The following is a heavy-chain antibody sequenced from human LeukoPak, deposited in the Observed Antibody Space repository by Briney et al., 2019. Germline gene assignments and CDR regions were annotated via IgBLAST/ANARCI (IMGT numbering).Heavy chain of an antibody. CDR2: IYYSGST. D-gene: IGHD3-3*01. CDR1: GGSISSSSYY. J-gene: IGHJ4*02. CDR3: ARERTVLRFLEWLPPKMYYFNY. Sequence: PSETLSLTCTVSGGSISSSSYYWGWIRQPPGKGLEWIGSIYYSGSTYYNPSLKSRVTISVDTSKNQFSLKLSSVTAADTAVYYCARERTVLRFLEWLPPKMYYFNYWGQGTLVTVSS. V-gene: IGHV4-39*07.